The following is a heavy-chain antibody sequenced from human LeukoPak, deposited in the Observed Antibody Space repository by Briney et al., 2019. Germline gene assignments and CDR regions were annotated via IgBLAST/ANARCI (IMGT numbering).Heavy chain of an antibody. CDR3: ARGTTVTTNFDY. V-gene: IGHV1-69*01. CDR2: IIPIFGTA. D-gene: IGHD4-17*01. Sequence: SVKVSCKASGGTFSSYTISWVRQAPGQGLEWMGGIIPIFGTANYAQKFQGRVTITADESTSTAYMELSSLRSEDTAVYYCARGTTVTTNFDYWGQGTLVTVSS. J-gene: IGHJ4*02. CDR1: GGTFSSYT.